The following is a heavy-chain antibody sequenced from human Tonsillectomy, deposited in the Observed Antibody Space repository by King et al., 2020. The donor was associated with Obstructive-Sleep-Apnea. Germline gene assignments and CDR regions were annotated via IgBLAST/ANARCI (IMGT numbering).Heavy chain of an antibody. CDR1: GYSFTSYW. V-gene: IGHV5-10-1*01. CDR2: VDPSDSYP. Sequence: QLVQSGAEVKKPGESLRISCKGSGYSFTSYWISWVRPMPGKGLEGMGRVDPSDSYPNYTPSFQGHVTISADKSISTAYLQWSSLKASDTAMYYCARHTVTNGRYYFDYWGQGTLVTVSS. CDR3: ARHTVTNGRYYFDY. J-gene: IGHJ4*02. D-gene: IGHD4-17*01.